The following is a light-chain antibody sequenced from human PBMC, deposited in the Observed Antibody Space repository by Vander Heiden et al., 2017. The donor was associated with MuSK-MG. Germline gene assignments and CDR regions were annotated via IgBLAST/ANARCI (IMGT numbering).Light chain of an antibody. CDR2: GAS. CDR3: QQHNNCPPST. Sequence: EIVMTQSPATLSVSPGERATLSCRASQSVSRNLAWYQQKPGQAPRLLIYGASTRATGIPARFSGSGYGTDFTLTISSRQSEDFAVYYCQQHNNCPPSTFGQGTKLEIK. J-gene: IGKJ2*02. CDR1: QSVSRN. V-gene: IGKV3-15*01.